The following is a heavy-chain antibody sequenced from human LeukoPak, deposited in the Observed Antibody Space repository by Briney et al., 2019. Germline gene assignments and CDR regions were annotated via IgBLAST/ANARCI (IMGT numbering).Heavy chain of an antibody. Sequence: SETLSLTCTVSGGSISSGGYYWSWIRQHPGKGLEWIGYIYYSGSTYYNPSLKSRVTISVDTSKNQFSLKLSSVTAADTAVYYCARAAPGLLWLFYMDVWGKGTTVTVSS. V-gene: IGHV4-31*03. CDR1: GGSISSGGYY. CDR2: IYYSGST. CDR3: ARAAPGLLWLFYMDV. D-gene: IGHD2-2*01. J-gene: IGHJ6*03.